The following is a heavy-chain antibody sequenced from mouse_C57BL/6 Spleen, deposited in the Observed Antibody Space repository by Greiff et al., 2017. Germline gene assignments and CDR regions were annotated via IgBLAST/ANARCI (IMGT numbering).Heavy chain of an antibody. D-gene: IGHD2-1*01. CDR3: YGNYPAWFAY. CDR2: IYPGNGDT. J-gene: IGHJ3*01. CDR1: GYTFTSYW. V-gene: IGHV1-5*01. Sequence: EVQLQQSGTVLARPGASVKMSCKTSGYTFTSYWMHWVKQRPGQGLEWIGAIYPGNGDTSYNQKFKGKAKLTAVTSASTAYMELSSLTNEDSAVYYCYGNYPAWFAYWGQGTLVTVSA.